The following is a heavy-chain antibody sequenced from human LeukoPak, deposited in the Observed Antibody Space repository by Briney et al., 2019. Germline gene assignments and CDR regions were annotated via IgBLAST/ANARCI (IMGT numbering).Heavy chain of an antibody. CDR2: MNPNSGNT. CDR3: ARVKSRDGYNFDFDY. J-gene: IGHJ4*02. V-gene: IGHV1-8*01. CDR1: GYTLTSYD. D-gene: IGHD5-24*01. Sequence: ASVKVSCKASGYTLTSYDINWVRQATGQGPEWMGWMNPNSGNTGYAQKFQGRVTMTRNTSISTAYMELSSLRSEDTAVYYCARVKSRDGYNFDFDYWGQGTLVTVSS.